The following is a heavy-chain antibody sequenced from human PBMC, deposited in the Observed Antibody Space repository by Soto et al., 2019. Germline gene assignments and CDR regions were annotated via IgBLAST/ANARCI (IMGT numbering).Heavy chain of an antibody. CDR3: ARITGRNLDY. J-gene: IGHJ4*02. CDR1: SGSISVTNVF. CDR2: IDYSGTA. D-gene: IGHD1-20*01. Sequence: SETLSLTCTVSSGSISVTNVFWGWVRQPPGKGLEWIGNIDYSGTAYFSPSLATRVTFHVDTSKNQFSLTLYSVTAADTAVYYCARITGRNLDYWGQGILVTVSS. V-gene: IGHV4-39*01.